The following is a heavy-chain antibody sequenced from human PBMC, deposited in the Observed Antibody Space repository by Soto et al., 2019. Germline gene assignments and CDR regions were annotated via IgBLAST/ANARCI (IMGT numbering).Heavy chain of an antibody. CDR2: ISYDGSNK. CDR3: ARDGNYLDSSGYYPPAFDY. CDR1: GFTFSSYA. V-gene: IGHV3-30-3*01. Sequence: QVQLVESGGGVVQPGRSLKLSCAASGFTFSSYAMHWVRQAPGKGLEWVAVISYDGSNKYYANSVKGRFTISRDNSKNALYLQMNSLRAEDTAVYYCARDGNYLDSSGYYPPAFDYWGQGTLVTVSS. J-gene: IGHJ4*02. D-gene: IGHD3-22*01.